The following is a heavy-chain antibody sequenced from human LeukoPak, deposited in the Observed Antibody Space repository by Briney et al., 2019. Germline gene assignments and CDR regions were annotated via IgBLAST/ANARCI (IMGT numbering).Heavy chain of an antibody. CDR1: GGSISSYY. CDR3: ARLSGSYYEYYFDY. V-gene: IGHV4-4*07. D-gene: IGHD3-10*01. Sequence: SETLSLTCTVSGGSISSYYWSWIRQPAGKGLEWIGRIYSSGRTNYNPSLKSRVTMSVDTSKNQFSLKLSSVTAADTAVYYCARLSGSYYEYYFDYWGQGTLVTVSS. CDR2: IYSSGRT. J-gene: IGHJ4*02.